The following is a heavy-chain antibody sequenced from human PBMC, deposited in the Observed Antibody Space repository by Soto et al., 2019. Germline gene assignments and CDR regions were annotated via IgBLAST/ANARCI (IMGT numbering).Heavy chain of an antibody. J-gene: IGHJ6*02. CDR3: AREGQYYYCSGSQEAYGMDV. CDR1: GYTFTSYG. D-gene: IGHD3-10*01. CDR2: ISAYNGNT. V-gene: IGHV1-18*01. Sequence: ASVKVSCKASGYTFTSYGISWVRQAPGQGLEWMGWISAYNGNTNYAQKLQGRVTMTTDTSTSTAYMELRSLRSDDTAVYYCAREGQYYYCSGSQEAYGMDVWGQGTTVTVSS.